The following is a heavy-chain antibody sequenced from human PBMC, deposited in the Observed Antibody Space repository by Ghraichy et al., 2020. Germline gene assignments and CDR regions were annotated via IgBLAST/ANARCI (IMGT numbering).Heavy chain of an antibody. CDR2: IKKDGSEK. J-gene: IGHJ4*02. CDR3: ARDLGSGWYFDY. D-gene: IGHD6-19*01. V-gene: IGHV3-7*01. Sequence: GSLRLSCAASGFIFSGYWMSWVRQVPGKGLEWVANIKKDGSEKYYVDSVKGRFTISRENAKNSLYLQMNSLRAEDTAVYYCARDLGSGWYFDYWGQGTLVTVSS. CDR1: GFIFSGYW.